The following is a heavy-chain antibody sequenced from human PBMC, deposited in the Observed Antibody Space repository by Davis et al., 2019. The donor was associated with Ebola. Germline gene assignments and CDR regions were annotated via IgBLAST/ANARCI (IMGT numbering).Heavy chain of an antibody. CDR3: ARGGWDY. Sequence: GGSLRLSCTASGFTFSDYWMSWIRQAPGKGLEWVSSISSSSSYIYYADSVKGRFTISRDNAKNSLYLQMNSLRAEDTAVYYCARGGWDYWGQGTLVTVSS. V-gene: IGHV3-21*01. CDR1: GFTFSDYW. CDR2: ISSSSSYI. J-gene: IGHJ4*02.